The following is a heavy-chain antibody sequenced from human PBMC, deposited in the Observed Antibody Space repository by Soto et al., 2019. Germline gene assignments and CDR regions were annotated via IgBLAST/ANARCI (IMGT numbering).Heavy chain of an antibody. CDR3: ARDLRRNSGSYFDY. CDR1: GFRFSDYY. V-gene: IGHV3-11*05. CDR2: IDSSGGYT. Sequence: QVQLEESGGGLVKPGGSLRLSCAASGFRFSDYYMSWIRQAPGKGLEWISYIDSSGGYTNYADSVKGRFTISRDNAKNSLSLQVSSLRAEDTAIYYCARDLRRNSGSYFDYWGQGTPVTVSS. D-gene: IGHD1-26*01. J-gene: IGHJ4*02.